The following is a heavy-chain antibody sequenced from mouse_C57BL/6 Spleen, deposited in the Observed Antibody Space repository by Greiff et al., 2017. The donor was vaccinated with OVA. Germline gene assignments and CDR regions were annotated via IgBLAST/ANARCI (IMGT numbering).Heavy chain of an antibody. D-gene: IGHD2-12*01. CDR1: GYSITSGYY. V-gene: IGHV3-6*01. J-gene: IGHJ3*01. CDR2: ISYDGSN. Sequence: EVKLQESGPGLVKPSQSLSLTCSVTGYSITSGYYWNWIRQFPGNQLEWMGYISYDGSNNYNPSLKNRISITRDTSKNQFFLKLNSVTTEDTATYYCARMRSNDVAYWGQGTLVTVSA. CDR3: ARMRSNDVAY.